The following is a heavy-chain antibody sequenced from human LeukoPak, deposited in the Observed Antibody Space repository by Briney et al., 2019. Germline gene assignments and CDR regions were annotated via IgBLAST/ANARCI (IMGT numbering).Heavy chain of an antibody. CDR2: INTYNGDT. D-gene: IGHD3-16*01. Sequence: ASVKVSCKASGYTFTSYGISWVRQAPGQGLEWMGWINTYNGDTNYIQKIQGRVTVTTDTSTTTAYMELRSLRSDDTAVYYCARRGLDYWGQGTLVTVSS. J-gene: IGHJ4*02. V-gene: IGHV1-18*01. CDR1: GYTFTSYG. CDR3: ARRGLDY.